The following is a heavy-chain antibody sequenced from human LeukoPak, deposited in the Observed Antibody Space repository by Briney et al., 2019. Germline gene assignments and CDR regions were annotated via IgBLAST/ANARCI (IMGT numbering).Heavy chain of an antibody. CDR1: GYTFTSYD. V-gene: IGHV1-8*01. J-gene: IGHJ5*02. CDR3: ARGPYPYQLLYRGDDWFDP. CDR2: MNPNSGNT. D-gene: IGHD2-2*02. Sequence: ASVKVSCKASGYTFTSYDINWVRMATGQGLEWMGWMNPNSGNTDYAQKFQGRVTMTSNTSISTAYMELSSLRSEDTAVYYCARGPYPYQLLYRGDDWFDPWGQGTLVTVSS.